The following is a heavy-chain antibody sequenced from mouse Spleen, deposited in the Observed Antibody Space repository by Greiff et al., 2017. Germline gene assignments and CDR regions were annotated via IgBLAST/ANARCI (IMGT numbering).Heavy chain of an antibody. CDR2: IDPSDSYT. J-gene: IGHJ4*01. CDR1: GYTFTSYW. V-gene: IGHV1-50*01. D-gene: IGHD2-4*01. CDR3: ELRRGQEYYAMDY. Sequence: QVQLQQPGAELVKPGASVKLSCKASGYTFTSYWMQWVKQRPGQGLEWIGEIDPSDSYTNYNQKFKGKATLTVDPSSSTAYMQLSSLTSEDSAVYYCELRRGQEYYAMDYWGQGTSVTGSS.